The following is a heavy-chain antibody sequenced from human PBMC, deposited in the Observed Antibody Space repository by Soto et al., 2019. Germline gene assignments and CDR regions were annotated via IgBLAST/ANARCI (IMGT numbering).Heavy chain of an antibody. V-gene: IGHV4-59*01. CDR1: GGSISSYY. Sequence: SETLSLTCTVSGGSISSYYGGWIRQSPGKGLEWIGYIHYSGSTKSNPSLKSRVTISVDTSRNQVSLKLSSVTAADSAVYFCARARYQLLHPYYYGMDVWGQGTTVTVSS. D-gene: IGHD2-2*01. CDR2: IHYSGST. J-gene: IGHJ6*02. CDR3: ARARYQLLHPYYYGMDV.